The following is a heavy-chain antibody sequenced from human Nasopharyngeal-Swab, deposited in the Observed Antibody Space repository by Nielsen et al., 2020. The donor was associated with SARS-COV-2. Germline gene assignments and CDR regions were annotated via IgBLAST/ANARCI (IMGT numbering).Heavy chain of an antibody. J-gene: IGHJ6*02. CDR3: ASPYCSSTSCRLSYYYGMDG. CDR2: IIRSFGTA. Sequence: VRQAPGQELERMGGIIRSFGTANYAQKLQGRVTITADKSTSTAYMELSSLRSEDTAVYYCASPYCSSTSCRLSYYYGMDGWGQGTTVTVSS. V-gene: IGHV1-69*06. D-gene: IGHD2-2*01.